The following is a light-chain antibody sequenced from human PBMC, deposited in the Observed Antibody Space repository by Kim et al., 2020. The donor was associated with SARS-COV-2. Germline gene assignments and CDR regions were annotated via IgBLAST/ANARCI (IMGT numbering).Light chain of an antibody. CDR1: SRRRYY. Sequence: ACGQTVMITCQGDSRRRYYASGYQQTPGQAPVLVIYGKDSRPSGIPARFSGPRSGDTASLIITGAQAEDEADYYCNSRDSTGEHVVFGGGTQLTVL. V-gene: IGLV3-19*01. CDR2: GKD. CDR3: NSRDSTGEHVV. J-gene: IGLJ2*01.